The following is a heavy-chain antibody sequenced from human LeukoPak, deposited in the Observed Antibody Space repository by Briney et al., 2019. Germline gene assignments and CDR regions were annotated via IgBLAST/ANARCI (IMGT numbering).Heavy chain of an antibody. CDR2: MNPNSGNT. J-gene: IGHJ5*02. Sequence: GASVKVSCKASGYTFTSYDINWVRQAPGQGLEWMGWMNPNSGNTGYAQKFQGRVTMTRNTSISTAYMELSSLRSEATAVYYCARAASRYYDFRSGETGNWFDPWGQGTLVTVSS. D-gene: IGHD3-3*01. CDR1: GYTFTSYD. V-gene: IGHV1-8*01. CDR3: ARAASRYYDFRSGETGNWFDP.